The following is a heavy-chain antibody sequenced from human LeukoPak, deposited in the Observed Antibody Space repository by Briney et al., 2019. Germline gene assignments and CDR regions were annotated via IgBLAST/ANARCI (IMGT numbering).Heavy chain of an antibody. CDR2: IIPIFGTA. D-gene: IGHD3-22*01. CDR1: GYTFTSYY. Sequence: GASVKVSCKASGYTFTSYYMHWVRQAPGQGLEWMGGIIPIFGTANYAQKFQGRVTITADKSTSTAYMELSSLRSEDTAVYYCASTLSYYYDSSGYYPLDYWGQGTLVTVSS. CDR3: ASTLSYYYDSSGYYPLDY. J-gene: IGHJ4*02. V-gene: IGHV1-69*06.